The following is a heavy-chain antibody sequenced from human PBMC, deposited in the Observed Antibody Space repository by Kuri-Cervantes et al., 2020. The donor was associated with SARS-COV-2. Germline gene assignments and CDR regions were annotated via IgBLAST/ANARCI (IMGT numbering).Heavy chain of an antibody. J-gene: IGHJ6*02. Sequence: SETLSLTCAVSGGSISSSNWWRWVRQPPGKGLEWIGEIYHSGSTNYNPSLKSRVTISVDTSKNQFSLKLSSVTAADTAVYYCARLPGDIVVVPAAMDYYGMDVWGQGTTVTVAS. V-gene: IGHV4-4*02. D-gene: IGHD2-2*01. CDR2: IYHSGST. CDR3: ARLPGDIVVVPAAMDYYGMDV. CDR1: GGSISSSNW.